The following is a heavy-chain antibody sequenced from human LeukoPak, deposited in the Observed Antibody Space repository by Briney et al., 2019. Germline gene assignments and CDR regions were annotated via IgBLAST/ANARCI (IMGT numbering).Heavy chain of an antibody. V-gene: IGHV3-53*01. CDR1: GFTVSGNY. J-gene: IGHJ4*02. CDR2: IYSGGST. Sequence: GGSLRLSCAASGFTVSGNYMSWVRQAPGKGLEWVSVIYSGGSTYYADSVKGRFTISRDNAKNSLYLHMNSLRAGDTAVYYCARDYGGSSPFDYWGQGTLVTVSS. D-gene: IGHD4-23*01. CDR3: ARDYGGSSPFDY.